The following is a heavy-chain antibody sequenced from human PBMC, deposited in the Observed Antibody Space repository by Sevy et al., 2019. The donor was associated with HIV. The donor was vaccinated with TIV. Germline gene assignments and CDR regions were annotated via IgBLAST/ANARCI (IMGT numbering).Heavy chain of an antibody. J-gene: IGHJ6*03. V-gene: IGHV3-33*08. CDR3: ARRGERERWLAYYYYYMDV. Sequence: GGSLRLSCAASGFTFSSYGMHWVRQAPGKGLEWVAAIWYDGSNKYYADSVKGRFTISRDNSKNTLYLQMNSLRAEDTAVYYCARRGERERWLAYYYYYMDVWGKGTTVTVSS. CDR1: GFTFSSYG. CDR2: IWYDGSNK. D-gene: IGHD6-19*01.